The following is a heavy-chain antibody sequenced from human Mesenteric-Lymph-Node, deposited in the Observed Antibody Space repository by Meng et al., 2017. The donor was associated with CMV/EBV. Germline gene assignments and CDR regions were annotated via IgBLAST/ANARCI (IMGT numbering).Heavy chain of an antibody. Sequence: QGRSQQWGTGSLEPSARLAPTSAVDGGSFSGYSWYWIRQPPGKALGWIGEIKPSGSTNYNPSLKSRVTISVDTSKNQFSLKLSSVTAADTAVYYCARHQRWLKSEGGFNYWGQGTLVTVSS. CDR2: IKPSGST. CDR1: GGSFSGYS. CDR3: ARHQRWLKSEGGFNY. V-gene: IGHV4-34*01. J-gene: IGHJ4*02. D-gene: IGHD4-23*01.